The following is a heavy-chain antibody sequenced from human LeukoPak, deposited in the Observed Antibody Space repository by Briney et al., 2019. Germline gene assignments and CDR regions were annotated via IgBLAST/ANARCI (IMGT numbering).Heavy chain of an antibody. CDR1: GFTFSSYS. D-gene: IGHD2-2*01. V-gene: IGHV3-21*01. CDR3: AGGQGYIVVVPAAIP. Sequence: GGSLRLSCAASGFTFSSYSMNCVRQAPGKGLEWVSSISSSSSYIYYADSVKGRFTISRDNAKNSLYLQMNSLRAEDTAVYYCAGGQGYIVVVPAAIPWGQGTLVTVSS. CDR2: ISSSSSYI. J-gene: IGHJ5*02.